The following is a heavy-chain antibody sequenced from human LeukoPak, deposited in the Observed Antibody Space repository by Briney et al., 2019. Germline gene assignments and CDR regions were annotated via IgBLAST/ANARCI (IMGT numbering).Heavy chain of an antibody. CDR1: GFTFRRYW. D-gene: IGHD3-3*01. Sequence: GRSLRLSCAASGFTFRRYWMSWLRQAPGKGLEWVANIKQGGDEEYYVDSVKGRFTISRDNAENALYLQMNNLRVEDTAVYYCARTLSTTIFGVDPFDYWGQGTLVTVSS. J-gene: IGHJ4*02. CDR2: IKQGGDEE. CDR3: ARTLSTTIFGVDPFDY. V-gene: IGHV3-7*01.